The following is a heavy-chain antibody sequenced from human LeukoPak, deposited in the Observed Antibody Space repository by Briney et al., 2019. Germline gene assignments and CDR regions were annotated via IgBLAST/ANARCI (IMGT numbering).Heavy chain of an antibody. J-gene: IGHJ4*02. CDR2: ISGSGGST. V-gene: IGHV3-23*01. D-gene: IGHD3-22*01. CDR3: ALSSYYYDSSGYLDY. CDR1: GFTFSSYA. Sequence: GGSLRLSCAASGFTFSSYAMSWVRQAPGKGLEWVPAISGSGGSTYYADSVKGRFTISRDNSKNTLYLQMNSLRAEDTAVYYCALSSYYYDSSGYLDYWGQGTLVTVSS.